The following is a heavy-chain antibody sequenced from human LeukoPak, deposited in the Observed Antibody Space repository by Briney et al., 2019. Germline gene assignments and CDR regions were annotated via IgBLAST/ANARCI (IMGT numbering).Heavy chain of an antibody. CDR2: ISYDGSSK. D-gene: IGHD3-10*01. Sequence: PGGSLRLSCAASGFTFSSYGMHWVRQAPGKGLEWVALISYDGSSKYYADSVKGRFTVSRDNSKNTLYLQMNSLRAEDTAVYYCAKGSRKGYYYGSGSYLDAFDIWGQGTMVTVSS. CDR1: GFTFSSYG. J-gene: IGHJ3*02. V-gene: IGHV3-30*18. CDR3: AKGSRKGYYYGSGSYLDAFDI.